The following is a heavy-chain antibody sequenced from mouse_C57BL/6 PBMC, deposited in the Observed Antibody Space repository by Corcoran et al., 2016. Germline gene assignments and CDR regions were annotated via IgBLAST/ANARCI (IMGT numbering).Heavy chain of an antibody. D-gene: IGHD1-1*01. V-gene: IGHV1-26*01. CDR1: GYTFPDYY. CDR2: INPNNGGT. J-gene: IGHJ4*01. CDR3: ARKDTTVVAYEAMDY. Sequence: EVPLQPSVPELVQPGASVKISCKASGYTFPDYYMNWVTQSHGKSLECIGDINPNNGGTSYNQKFKGKATLTVDKSSSTAYMELRSLTSEDSAVYYCARKDTTVVAYEAMDYWGQGTSVTVS.